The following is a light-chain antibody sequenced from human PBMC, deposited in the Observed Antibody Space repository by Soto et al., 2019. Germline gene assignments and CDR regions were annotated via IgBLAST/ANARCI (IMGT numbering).Light chain of an antibody. CDR2: GAF. CDR3: QQRNIWPPVT. V-gene: IGKV3-11*01. CDR1: PSVTNF. Sequence: EIVLTQSPATLSVSPGERATLSCRASPSVTNFLAWYQQKPGQAPRLLIYGAFNRATGIPARFSGSGSGTDFTLTISSLEPEDSATYYCQQRNIWPPVTFGQGTRLEIK. J-gene: IGKJ5*01.